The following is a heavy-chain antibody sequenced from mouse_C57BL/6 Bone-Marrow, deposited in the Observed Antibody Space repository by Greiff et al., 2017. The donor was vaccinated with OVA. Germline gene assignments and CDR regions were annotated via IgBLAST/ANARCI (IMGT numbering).Heavy chain of an antibody. CDR2: ISSGGDYI. D-gene: IGHD1-2*01. CDR1: GFTFSSYA. CDR3: TSPITTGKFAY. J-gene: IGHJ3*01. Sequence: EVHLVESGEGLVKPGGSLKLSCAASGFTFSSYAMSWVRQTPEKRLEWVAYISSGGDYIYYADTVKGRFTISRDNARNTLYLQMSSLKSEDTAMYYCTSPITTGKFAYWGQGTLVTVSA. V-gene: IGHV5-9-1*02.